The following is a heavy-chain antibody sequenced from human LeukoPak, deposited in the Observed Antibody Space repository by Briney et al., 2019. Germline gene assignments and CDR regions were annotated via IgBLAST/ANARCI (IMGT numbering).Heavy chain of an antibody. D-gene: IGHD6-13*01. CDR3: ARGHSIAAAGTADY. J-gene: IGHJ4*02. Sequence: GASVKVSCKASGYTFTSYDINWVRQATGQGLEWMGWMNPNSGNTGYAQKFQGRVTITRNTSISTAYMELSSLRSEDTAVYYCARGHSIAAAGTADYWGQGTLVTVSS. V-gene: IGHV1-8*03. CDR2: MNPNSGNT. CDR1: GYTFTSYD.